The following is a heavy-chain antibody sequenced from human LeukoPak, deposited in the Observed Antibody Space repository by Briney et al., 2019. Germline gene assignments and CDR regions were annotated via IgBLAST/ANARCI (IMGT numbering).Heavy chain of an antibody. CDR1: GFTFSSYA. Sequence: GGSLRLSCAASGFTFSSYAMHWVRQAPGKGLEWVAVISYDGSNKYYADSVKGRFTISRDNSKNTLYLQMNSLRAEDTAVYYCAREGGVDRSGSYLDYWGQGTLVTVSS. V-gene: IGHV3-30-3*01. CDR2: ISYDGSNK. D-gene: IGHD3-22*01. CDR3: AREGGVDRSGSYLDY. J-gene: IGHJ4*02.